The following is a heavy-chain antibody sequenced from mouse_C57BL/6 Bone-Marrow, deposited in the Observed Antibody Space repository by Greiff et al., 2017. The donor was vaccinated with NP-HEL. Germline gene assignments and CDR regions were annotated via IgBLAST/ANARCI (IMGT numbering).Heavy chain of an antibody. CDR3: ARGGYGYAMDY. CDR2: ISDGGSYT. Sequence: DVHLVESGGGLVKPGGSLKLSCAASGFTFSSYAMSWVRQTPEKRLEWVATISDGGSYTYYPDNVKGRFTISRDNAKNNLYLQMSHLKSEDTAMYYCARGGYGYAMDYWGQGTSVTVSS. D-gene: IGHD2-2*01. V-gene: IGHV5-4*01. CDR1: GFTFSSYA. J-gene: IGHJ4*01.